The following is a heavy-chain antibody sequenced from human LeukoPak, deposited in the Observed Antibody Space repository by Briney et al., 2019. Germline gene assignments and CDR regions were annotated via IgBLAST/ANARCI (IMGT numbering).Heavy chain of an antibody. CDR3: ARALAQGGSFDLYYFDS. CDR2: TYNSYT. Sequence: GASVKVSCKASGYTFTSYHMHWVRQAPGQGLEWMGWTYNSYTHYAQTLRDRLTMTTDTSTSTSYMELRSLRSDDTAVYYCARALAQGGSFDLYYFDSWGQGSLVTVSS. J-gene: IGHJ4*02. V-gene: IGHV1-18*04. D-gene: IGHD3-9*01. CDR1: GYTFTSYH.